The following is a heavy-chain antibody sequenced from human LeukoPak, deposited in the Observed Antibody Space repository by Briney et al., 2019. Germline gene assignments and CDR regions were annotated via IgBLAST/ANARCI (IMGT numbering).Heavy chain of an antibody. D-gene: IGHD6-19*01. CDR2: IYYSGST. J-gene: IGHJ3*01. CDR1: GASISSYY. V-gene: IGHV4-59*08. Sequence: KPSETLSPTCTVSGASISSYYWSWIRQPPGKGLEWIGYIYYSGSTNYNPSLKSRVTISVDTSKNQFSLKLTSVTAADTAVYYCARHSSSGWHGDLWGERPMITVSS. CDR3: ARHSSSGWHGDL.